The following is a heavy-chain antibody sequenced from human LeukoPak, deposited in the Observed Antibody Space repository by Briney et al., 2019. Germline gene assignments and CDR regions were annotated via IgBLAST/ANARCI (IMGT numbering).Heavy chain of an antibody. CDR1: GYTFTSYG. CDR2: ISAYNGNT. D-gene: IGHD3-22*01. CDR3: ARGLYYYDSSGSAAADY. J-gene: IGHJ4*02. Sequence: ASVKVSCKASGYTFTSYGISWVRQAPGQGLEWMGWISAYNGNTNYAQKLQGRVTMTTDTSTSTAYMELRSLRSDDTAVYYCARGLYYYDSSGSAAADYWGQGTLVTVSS. V-gene: IGHV1-18*01.